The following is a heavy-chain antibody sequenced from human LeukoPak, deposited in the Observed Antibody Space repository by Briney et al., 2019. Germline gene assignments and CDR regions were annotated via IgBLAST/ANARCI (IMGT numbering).Heavy chain of an antibody. D-gene: IGHD5-18*01. CDR3: ARDLEYSYAPI. CDR2: ISSSSSYI. J-gene: IGHJ4*02. Sequence: GGSLRLSCAASGFTFSSYSMNWVRQAPGKGLVWVSSISSSSSYIYYADSVKGRFTISRDNAKNSLYLQMNSLRAEDTAVYYCARDLEYSYAPIWGQGTLVTVSS. CDR1: GFTFSSYS. V-gene: IGHV3-21*01.